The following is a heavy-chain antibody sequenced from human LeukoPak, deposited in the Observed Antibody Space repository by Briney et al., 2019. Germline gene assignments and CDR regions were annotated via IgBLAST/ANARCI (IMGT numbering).Heavy chain of an antibody. D-gene: IGHD3-3*01. CDR2: ISAYNGNT. V-gene: IGHV1-18*01. Sequence: EASVKVSCKASGYTFTSYGISWVRQAPGQGLEWMGWISAYNGNTNYAQKLQGRVTMTTDTSTSTAYMELRSLRSDDTAVYYCARIYYDFWSGYYSGPYYYYMDVWGKGTTVTVSS. J-gene: IGHJ6*03. CDR1: GYTFTSYG. CDR3: ARIYYDFWSGYYSGPYYYYMDV.